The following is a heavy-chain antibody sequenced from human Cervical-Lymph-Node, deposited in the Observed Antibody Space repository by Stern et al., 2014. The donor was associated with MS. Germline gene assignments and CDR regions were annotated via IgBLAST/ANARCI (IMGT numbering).Heavy chain of an antibody. CDR2: IDSTDEK. CDR3: ARIHREIFDDDETHEAVDF. J-gene: IGHJ3*01. Sequence: QITLKESGPALVKPTQTLTLTCSFSGFSLTTAGMRVIWIPPSPGKALEWRATIDSTDEKYSRTLLVPMLTISQDPSKNPVVLTLTNMDPADTATYYCARIHREIFDDDETHEAVDFWGQGTMVTVSS. V-gene: IGHV2-70*04. CDR1: GFSLTTAGMR. D-gene: IGHD2-15*01.